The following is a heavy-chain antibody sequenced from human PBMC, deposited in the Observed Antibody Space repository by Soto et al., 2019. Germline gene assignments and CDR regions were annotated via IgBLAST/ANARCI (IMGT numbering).Heavy chain of an antibody. V-gene: IGHV1-18*01. J-gene: IGHJ5*02. CDR1: GYTFSNYG. CDR3: ARVVPGAEAWFGP. Sequence: DSVQVSCKTSGYTFSNYGITWVRQAPGQPLEWLGWISLYSDGTNYAQKFQGRVSMTTDTSTTTAYMELRSMRSDDTAVYYCARVVPGAEAWFGPWGQGTLVIVSS. CDR2: ISLYSDGT. D-gene: IGHD2-2*01.